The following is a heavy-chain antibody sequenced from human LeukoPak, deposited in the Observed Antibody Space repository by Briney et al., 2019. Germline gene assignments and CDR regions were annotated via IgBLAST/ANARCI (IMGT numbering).Heavy chain of an antibody. D-gene: IGHD3-3*01. CDR2: INTNTGNP. J-gene: IGHJ6*03. CDR3: ARLIPYYDFWSGYWDYYYYYYMDV. Sequence: ASVKVSCKASGYTFTSYGISWVRQAPGQGLEWMGWINTNTGNPTYAQGFTGRFVFSLDTSVSTAYLQISSLKAEDTAVYYCARLIPYYDFWSGYWDYYYYYYMDVWGKGTTVTVSS. CDR1: GYTFTSYG. V-gene: IGHV7-4-1*02.